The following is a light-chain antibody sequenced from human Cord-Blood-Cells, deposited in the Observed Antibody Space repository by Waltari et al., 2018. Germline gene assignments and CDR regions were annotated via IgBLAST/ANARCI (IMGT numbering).Light chain of an antibody. CDR2: AAS. J-gene: IGKJ1*01. V-gene: IGKV1-39*01. CDR1: QSISSY. CDR3: QKSYSTPWP. Sequence: DIQMSQSPSSLSASVGDRVTITCRASQSISSYLNWYQQKPGKAPKLLIYAASSLQSWVPSRFSGSRSGTHFTLTISSLQPEDFATYYCQKSYSTPWPFGQGTKVEIK.